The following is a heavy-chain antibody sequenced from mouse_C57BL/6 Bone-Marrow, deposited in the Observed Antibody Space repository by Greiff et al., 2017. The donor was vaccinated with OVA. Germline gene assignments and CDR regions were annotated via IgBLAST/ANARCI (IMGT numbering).Heavy chain of an antibody. CDR2: IYWDDDK. V-gene: IGHV8-12*01. CDR3: ARGLITTGAPGYFDV. CDR1: GFSLSTSGMG. J-gene: IGHJ1*03. Sequence: QVTLKVSGPGILQSSQTLSLTCSFSGFSLSTSGMGVSWIRQPSGKGLEWLAHIYWDDDKRYNPSLKSRLTISKDTSRNQVFLKITSVDTADTATDYCARGLITTGAPGYFDVWGTGTTVTVSS. D-gene: IGHD1-1*01.